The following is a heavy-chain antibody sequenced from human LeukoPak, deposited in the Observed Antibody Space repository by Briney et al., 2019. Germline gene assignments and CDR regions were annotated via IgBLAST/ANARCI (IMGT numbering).Heavy chain of an antibody. CDR2: INWNTNKI. V-gene: IGHV3-9*01. CDR1: GFTFGDYA. Sequence: GGSLRLSCVASGFTFGDYAMHWVRQAPGKGLEWVSGINWNTNKIDYADSVKGRFTISRGNAKSSLYLQMNSLRTEDTALYHCVKDVSGWFPRGDAFDLWGQGTMVTVAS. J-gene: IGHJ3*01. D-gene: IGHD6-19*01. CDR3: VKDVSGWFPRGDAFDL.